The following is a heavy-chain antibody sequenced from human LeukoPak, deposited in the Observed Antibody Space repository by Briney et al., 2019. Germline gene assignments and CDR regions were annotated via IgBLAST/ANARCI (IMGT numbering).Heavy chain of an antibody. CDR2: ISYDGSNK. CDR3: ARLHPHSSGWYIGADY. CDR1: GFTFSSYG. D-gene: IGHD6-19*01. J-gene: IGHJ4*02. V-gene: IGHV3-30*03. Sequence: GGSLRLSCAASGFTFSSYGMHWVRQAPGKGLEWVAVISYDGSNKYYADSVKGRFTISRDNSKNTLYLQMNSLKASDTATYYCARLHPHSSGWYIGADYWGQGTLVTVSS.